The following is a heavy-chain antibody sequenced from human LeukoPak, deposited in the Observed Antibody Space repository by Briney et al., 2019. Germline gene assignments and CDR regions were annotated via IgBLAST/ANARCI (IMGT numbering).Heavy chain of an antibody. CDR1: GFTFSSYG. D-gene: IGHD2-21*02. CDR3: AKVIGTGYCGGDCYLDY. J-gene: IGHJ4*02. Sequence: PGRSVRLLCAASGFTFSSYGMHWVRQAPGKGLEWVGVISYGGSNKYYADSVKGRFTISRDNSKNTLYLQMNSLRAEDTAVYYCAKVIGTGYCGGDCYLDYWGQGTLVTVSS. CDR2: ISYGGSNK. V-gene: IGHV3-30*18.